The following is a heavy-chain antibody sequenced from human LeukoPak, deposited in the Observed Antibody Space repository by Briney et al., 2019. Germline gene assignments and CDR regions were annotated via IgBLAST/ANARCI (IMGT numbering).Heavy chain of an antibody. Sequence: GRSLRLSCAASGFTFSGYWMSWVRQAPGEGLEWVANIKQDGSGSYYVDSVKGRSTISRDNAKKSLYLQINSLRAEDTAIYYCARARWVQGSYYFDYWGQGTLVTVSS. CDR1: GFTFSGYW. V-gene: IGHV3-7*04. J-gene: IGHJ4*02. CDR3: ARARWVQGSYYFDY. D-gene: IGHD4-23*01. CDR2: IKQDGSGS.